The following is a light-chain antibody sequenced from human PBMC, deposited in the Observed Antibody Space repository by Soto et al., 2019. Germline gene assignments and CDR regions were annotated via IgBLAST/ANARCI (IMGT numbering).Light chain of an antibody. Sequence: AIRMTQSPSSFSASTGDRVTITCRASQGISSYLAWYQQKPGKAPKLLIYAASTLQSGVPSRFSGSGSGTDFTLTISCLQSEDFVTYYCQQYYSYLVTFGQGTKVDIK. J-gene: IGKJ1*01. V-gene: IGKV1-8*01. CDR1: QGISSY. CDR2: AAS. CDR3: QQYYSYLVT.